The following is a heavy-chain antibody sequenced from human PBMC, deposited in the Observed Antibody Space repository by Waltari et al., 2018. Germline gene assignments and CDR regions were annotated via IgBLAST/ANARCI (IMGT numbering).Heavy chain of an antibody. CDR2: IYSGGST. D-gene: IGHD1-26*01. V-gene: IGHV3-23*03. CDR3: AKALGATNGGMVY. J-gene: IGHJ4*02. CDR1: GFTFSSYA. Sequence: EVQLLESGGGLVQPGGSLRLSCAASGFTFSSYAMSWVRQAPGKGLEWVSVIYSGGSTYYADSVKGRFTISRDNSKNTLYLQMNSLRAEDTAVYYCAKALGATNGGMVYWGQGTLVTVSS.